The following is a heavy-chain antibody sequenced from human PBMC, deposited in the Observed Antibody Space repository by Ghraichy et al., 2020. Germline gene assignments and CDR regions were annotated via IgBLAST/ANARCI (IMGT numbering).Heavy chain of an antibody. Sequence: SETLSLTCTVSGGSISSYYWSWIRQPPGKGLEWIGYIYYSGSTNYNPSLKCRVTISVDTSKNQFSLKLSSVTAADTAVYYCARGSPLWDDYYYGMDVWGQGTTVTVSS. CDR1: GGSISSYY. D-gene: IGHD3-10*01. J-gene: IGHJ6*02. CDR2: IYYSGST. CDR3: ARGSPLWDDYYYGMDV. V-gene: IGHV4-59*01.